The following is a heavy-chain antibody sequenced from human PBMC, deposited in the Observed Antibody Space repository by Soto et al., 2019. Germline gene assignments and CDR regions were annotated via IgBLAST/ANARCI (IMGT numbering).Heavy chain of an antibody. Sequence: SVKISCKASGGTFSSYAISWVRQAPGQGLEWMGGIIPIFGTANYAQKFQGRVTITADESTSTAYMELSSLRSEDTAVYYCARGGESRYAFDIWGQGTMVTVSS. CDR3: ARGGESRYAFDI. V-gene: IGHV1-69*13. J-gene: IGHJ3*02. D-gene: IGHD7-27*01. CDR2: IIPIFGTA. CDR1: GGTFSSYA.